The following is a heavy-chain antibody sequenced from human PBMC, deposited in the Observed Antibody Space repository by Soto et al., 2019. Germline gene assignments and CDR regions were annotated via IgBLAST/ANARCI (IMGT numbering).Heavy chain of an antibody. CDR3: AKDRETYYYDSSGYYFDY. CDR2: ISYDGSNK. V-gene: IGHV3-30*18. Sequence: GGSLRLSCAASGFTFSSYGMHWVRQAPGKGLEWVAVISYDGSNKYYADSVKGRFTISRDNSKNTLYLQMNSLRAEDTAVYYCAKDRETYYYDSSGYYFDYWGQGTLVTVSS. CDR1: GFTFSSYG. J-gene: IGHJ4*02. D-gene: IGHD3-22*01.